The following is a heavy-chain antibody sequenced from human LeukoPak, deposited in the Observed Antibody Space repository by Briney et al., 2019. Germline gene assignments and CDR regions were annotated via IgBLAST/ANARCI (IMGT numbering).Heavy chain of an antibody. CDR2: IYTSGST. CDR1: GGSLSSYY. Sequence: PSETLSLTCTVSGGSLSSYYWSWIRQPAGKGLEWIGRIYTSGSTNYNPSLKSRVTMSVDTSKNQFSLKLSSVTAADTAVYYCAREGVGVVPAAFFDYWGQGTLVTVSS. D-gene: IGHD2-2*01. CDR3: AREGVGVVPAAFFDY. J-gene: IGHJ4*02. V-gene: IGHV4-4*07.